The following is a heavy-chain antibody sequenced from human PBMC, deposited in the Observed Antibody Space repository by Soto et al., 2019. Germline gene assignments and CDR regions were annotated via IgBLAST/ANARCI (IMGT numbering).Heavy chain of an antibody. V-gene: IGHV3-30-3*01. D-gene: IGHD5-12*01. J-gene: IGHJ4*02. CDR2: ISYDGSNK. Sequence: QVQLLESGGGVVQPGRSLRLSCAASGFTFSSYAMHWVRQAPGKGLEWVAVISYDGSNKYYADSVKGRFTISRDNSKNTLYLQMNSLRAEDTAVYYCSGGSEMATISLFDYWGQGTLVTVSS. CDR1: GFTFSSYA. CDR3: SGGSEMATISLFDY.